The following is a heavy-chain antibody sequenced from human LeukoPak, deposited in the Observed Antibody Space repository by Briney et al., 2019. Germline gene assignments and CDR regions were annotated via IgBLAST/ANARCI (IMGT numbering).Heavy chain of an antibody. CDR3: ARDSVTSSMDV. V-gene: IGHV3-23*01. Sequence: GGSLRLSCAASGFTFSSSAMSWVRQAPGKGLEWVSTISGSGDRTYYADSVKGRFTISRDNSKNMLYLQMNSLRAEDTAVYYCARDSVTSSMDVWGKGTTVTVSS. J-gene: IGHJ6*03. CDR2: ISGSGDRT. CDR1: GFTFSSSA. D-gene: IGHD5/OR15-5a*01.